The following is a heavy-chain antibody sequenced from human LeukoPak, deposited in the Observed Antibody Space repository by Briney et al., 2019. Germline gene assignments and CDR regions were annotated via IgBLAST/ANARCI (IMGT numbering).Heavy chain of an antibody. CDR3: ARIGQSVHYYMDV. V-gene: IGHV4-39*01. D-gene: IGHD3/OR15-3a*01. J-gene: IGHJ6*03. CDR2: IFYYGTS. Sequence: SSETLSLTCTVSGDSVSSPTYFWGWIRHPPGKGLEWIGSIFYYGTSCYNPSLKSRVTISVDTSTNQFSLKLNSVTAAATAVYYCARIGQSVHYYMDVWGNGTTVDVSS. CDR1: GDSVSSPTYF.